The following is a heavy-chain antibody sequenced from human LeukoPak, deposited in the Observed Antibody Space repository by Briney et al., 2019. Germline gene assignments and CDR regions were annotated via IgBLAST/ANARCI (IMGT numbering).Heavy chain of an antibody. CDR2: IYSGDNT. D-gene: IGHD3-16*01. CDR1: GFTVSNNY. Sequence: PGGSLRLSCAASGFTVSNNYMSWVRQAPGKGLDWVSVIYSGDNTYYVESVKGRFTISRDNSKNTLFLQMSRLRAEDTAVYYCAGRRVLDASFDYWGQGTLVTVSS. CDR3: AGRRVLDASFDY. V-gene: IGHV3-66*02. J-gene: IGHJ4*02.